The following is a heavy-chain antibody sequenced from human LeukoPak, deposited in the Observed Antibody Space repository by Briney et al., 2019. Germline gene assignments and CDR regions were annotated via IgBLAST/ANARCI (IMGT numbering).Heavy chain of an antibody. D-gene: IGHD2-15*01. CDR2: IYYSGST. CDR3: ARGTVGYCSGGSCQGWFDP. J-gene: IGHJ5*02. CDR1: GFTFSDYN. V-gene: IGHV4-34*01. Sequence: GSLRLSCAASGFTFSDYNMRWIRQPPGKGLEWIGNIYYSGSTYYNPSLKSRVTISVDTSKNQFSLKLSSVTAADTAVYYCARGTVGYCSGGSCQGWFDPWGQGTLVTVSS.